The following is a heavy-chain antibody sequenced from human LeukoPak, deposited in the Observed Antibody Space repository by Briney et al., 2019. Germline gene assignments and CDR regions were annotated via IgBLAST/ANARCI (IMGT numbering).Heavy chain of an antibody. J-gene: IGHJ4*02. CDR3: ARLRRVADFDY. CDR2: ISSSGSTI. D-gene: IGHD6-19*01. V-gene: IGHV3-48*03. Sequence: GSLRLSCAASGFTFSSYEMNWVRQAPGKGLEWVSYISSSGSTIYYADSVKGRFTISRDNAKNSLYLQMNSLRAEDTAVYYCARLRRVADFDYWGQGTLVTVSS. CDR1: GFTFSSYE.